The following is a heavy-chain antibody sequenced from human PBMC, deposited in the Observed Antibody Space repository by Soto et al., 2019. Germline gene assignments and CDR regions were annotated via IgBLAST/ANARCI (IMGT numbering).Heavy chain of an antibody. V-gene: IGHV3-23*01. Sequence: GGSLRLSCAASGFTFSSYAMSWVRQAPGKGLEWVSAISGSGGSTYYADSVKGRFTISRDNSKNTLYLQMNSLRAEDTAVYYCAKDSFMGTVVRNYGMDVWGQGTTVTVSS. CDR2: ISGSGGST. CDR3: AKDSFMGTVVRNYGMDV. CDR1: GFTFSSYA. J-gene: IGHJ6*02. D-gene: IGHD4-4*01.